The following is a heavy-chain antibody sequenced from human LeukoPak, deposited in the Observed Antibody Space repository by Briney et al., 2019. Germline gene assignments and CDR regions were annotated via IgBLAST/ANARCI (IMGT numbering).Heavy chain of an antibody. CDR3: ARHDNGIDIVVTCFDY. J-gene: IGHJ4*02. V-gene: IGHV4-39*01. CDR2: IYYSGST. Sequence: PSETLSLTCTVSGGSISSSGYYWGWIRQPPGKGLEWIGTIYYSGSTYYNPSLKSRVTISVDTSKNQFSLKLSSVTAADTAVYYCARHDNGIDIVVTCFDYWGQGTLVTVSS. D-gene: IGHD5-12*01. CDR1: GGSISSSGYY.